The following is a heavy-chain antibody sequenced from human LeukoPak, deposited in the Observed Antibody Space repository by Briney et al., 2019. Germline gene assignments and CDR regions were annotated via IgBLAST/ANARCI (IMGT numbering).Heavy chain of an antibody. CDR2: ISYDGGNK. J-gene: IGHJ4*02. CDR3: ARDAPAYCGGDCYTYYFDY. Sequence: QPGGPLRLSCAASGFTFSSYAMHWVRQAPGKGLEWVAVISYDGGNKYYADSVKGRFTISRDNSKNTLYLQMNSLRAEDTAVYYCARDAPAYCGGDCYTYYFDYWGQGTLVTVSS. CDR1: GFTFSSYA. V-gene: IGHV3-30-3*01. D-gene: IGHD2-21*02.